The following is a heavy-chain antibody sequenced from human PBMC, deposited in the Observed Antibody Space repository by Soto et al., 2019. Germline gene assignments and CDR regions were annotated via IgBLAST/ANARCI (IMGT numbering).Heavy chain of an antibody. V-gene: IGHV3-30-3*01. CDR1: GFTFSSYA. CDR3: ARGVVVAAYNWFDP. Sequence: QVQLVESGGGVVQPGRSLRLSCAASGFTFSSYAMHWVRQAPGKGLEWVAVISYDGSNKYYADSVKGRFTISRDNSKNTLYLQMNSLRAEDTAVYYCARGVVVAAYNWFDPWGQGTLVTVSS. CDR2: ISYDGSNK. D-gene: IGHD2-15*01. J-gene: IGHJ5*02.